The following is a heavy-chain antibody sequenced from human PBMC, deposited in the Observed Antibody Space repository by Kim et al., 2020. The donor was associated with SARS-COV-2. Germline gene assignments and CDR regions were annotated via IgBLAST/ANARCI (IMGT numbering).Heavy chain of an antibody. CDR2: MNPNSGNA. CDR3: ARGVGTYYSGWGRRNWFYP. D-gene: IGHD3-10*01. Sequence: ASVKVSCKASGYTFSSYDINWVRQATGQGLEWMGGMNPNSGNAGYAQKFQGRVTITGNTSISTAYMELSSLRSEDTAVYYCARGVGTYYSGWGRRNWFYP. V-gene: IGHV1-8*01. CDR1: GYTFSSYD. J-gene: IGHJ5*02.